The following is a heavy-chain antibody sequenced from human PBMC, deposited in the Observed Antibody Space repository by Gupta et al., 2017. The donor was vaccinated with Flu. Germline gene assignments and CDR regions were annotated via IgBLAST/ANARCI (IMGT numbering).Heavy chain of an antibody. CDR2: IRTKAEGGTT. D-gene: IGHD1-26*01. CDR3: TGGLGVTDMDV. Sequence: EVQVVESGGGLVKPGGSLRLSCAASGFTVSDVCISWVRQAPGKGLEWVGRIRTKAEGGTTDYAAPVKGRFSISREDSKNTLYLQMNSLKTEDTAVYYCTGGLGVTDMDVWGQGTTVTVSS. V-gene: IGHV3-15*01. J-gene: IGHJ6*02. CDR1: GFTVSDVC.